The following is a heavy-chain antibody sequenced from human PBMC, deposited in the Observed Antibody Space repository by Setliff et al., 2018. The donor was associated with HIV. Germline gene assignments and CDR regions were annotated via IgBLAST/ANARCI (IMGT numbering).Heavy chain of an antibody. CDR1: GGSISSSSYY. CDR2: IYYSGST. V-gene: IGHV4-39*01. J-gene: IGHJ6*03. Sequence: PSEPCPLTCTVSGGSISSSSYYWGWIRQPPGKGLEWIGSIYYSGSTYYNPSLKSRVTISVDTSKNRFSLKLSSVTAADTAVYYCARQWPYYYYMDVWGKGTTVTVSS. D-gene: IGHD5-12*01. CDR3: ARQWPYYYYMDV.